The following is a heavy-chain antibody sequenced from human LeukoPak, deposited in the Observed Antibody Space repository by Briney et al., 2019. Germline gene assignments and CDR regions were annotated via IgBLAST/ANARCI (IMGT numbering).Heavy chain of an antibody. J-gene: IGHJ4*02. V-gene: IGHV3-48*02. CDR1: GFTFSTYT. CDR3: ARSLNFDY. CDR2: ISSGRGTI. Sequence: GGSLRLSCEASGFTFSTYTMNWVRQAPGKGLEWVSYISSGRGTIHYADSVKGRFTTSRDNARNSLYLQMNSLRDEDTAVYSCARSLNFDYWGQGTLVTVSS.